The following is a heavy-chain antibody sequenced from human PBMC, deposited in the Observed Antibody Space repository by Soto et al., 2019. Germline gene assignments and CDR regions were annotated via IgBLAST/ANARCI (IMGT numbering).Heavy chain of an antibody. Sequence: QVQLVQSGAEVKKPGASVKVSCKASGYTFTIYYMHWVRHAPGQGLEWMGIINPSGGSTSYAQMFQGRVTMTRDTSTSTVYMELSSLRSEDTAIYYCARSRDRFDYWGQGTLVTVSS. CDR1: GYTFTIYY. J-gene: IGHJ4*02. V-gene: IGHV1-46*01. CDR3: ARSRDRFDY. CDR2: INPSGGST.